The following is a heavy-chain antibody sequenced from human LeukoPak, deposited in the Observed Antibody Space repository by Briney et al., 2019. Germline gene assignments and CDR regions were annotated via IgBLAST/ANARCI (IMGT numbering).Heavy chain of an antibody. J-gene: IGHJ4*02. Sequence: GRSLXLSCAASGFTFSSYGMHWVRQAPGKGLEWVAVISYDGSNKYYADSVKGRFTISRDNSKNTLYLQMNSLRAEDTAVYYXXXXPXXGVRGVIITPYYFDYWGQGTLVTVSS. CDR2: ISYDGSNK. V-gene: IGHV3-30*03. CDR1: GFTFSSYG. CDR3: XXXPXXGVRGVIITPYYFDY. D-gene: IGHD3-10*01.